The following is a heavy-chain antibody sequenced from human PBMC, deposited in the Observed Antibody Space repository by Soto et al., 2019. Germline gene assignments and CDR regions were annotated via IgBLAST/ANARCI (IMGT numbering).Heavy chain of an antibody. CDR2: ISYDGSNK. CDR3: AREKGVQQQLVFSNAEYFQH. D-gene: IGHD6-13*01. V-gene: IGHV3-30-3*01. Sequence: QVQLVESGGGVVQPGRSLRLSCAASGFTFSSYAMHWVRQAPGKGLEWVAVISYDGSNKYYADSVKGRFTNSRDNSKNTLYLQMNSLRAEDTAVYYCAREKGVQQQLVFSNAEYFQHWGQGTLVTVSS. CDR1: GFTFSSYA. J-gene: IGHJ1*01.